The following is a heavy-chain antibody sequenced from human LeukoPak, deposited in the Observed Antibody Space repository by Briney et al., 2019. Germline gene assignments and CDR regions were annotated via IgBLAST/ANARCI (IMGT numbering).Heavy chain of an antibody. J-gene: IGHJ4*02. V-gene: IGHV3-23*01. CDR1: GFTFSSYA. CDR2: ISGSGSNT. CDR3: VKGYDSSGYYFNYFDY. D-gene: IGHD3-22*01. Sequence: GGSLRLSCAASGFTFSSYAMSWVRQAPGKGLEWVSAISGSGSNTYYADSVKGRFTISRDNSKNTLYLQMNSLRAEDTAVYYCVKGYDSSGYYFNYFDYWGQGTLVTVSS.